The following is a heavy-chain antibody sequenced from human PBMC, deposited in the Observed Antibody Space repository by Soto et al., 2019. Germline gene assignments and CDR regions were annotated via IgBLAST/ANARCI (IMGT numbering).Heavy chain of an antibody. CDR3: AREYYDILTGYYIDGYFQH. Sequence: GASVKVSCKASGYTFTGYYMHWVRQAPGQGLEWMGWINPNSGGTNYAQKFQGWVTMTRDTSISTAYMELSRLRSDDTAVYYCAREYYDILTGYYIDGYFQHWGQGTLVTVSS. D-gene: IGHD3-9*01. CDR2: INPNSGGT. J-gene: IGHJ1*01. CDR1: GYTFTGYY. V-gene: IGHV1-2*04.